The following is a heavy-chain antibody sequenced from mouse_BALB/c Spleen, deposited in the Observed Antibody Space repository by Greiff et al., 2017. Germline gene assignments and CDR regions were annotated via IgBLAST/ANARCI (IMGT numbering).Heavy chain of an antibody. CDR1: GYTFTSYV. D-gene: IGHD2-4*01. CDR3: ARAEGMIIYAMDY. J-gene: IGHJ4*01. V-gene: IGHV1-14*01. CDR2: INPYNDGT. Sequence: EVQLQQSGPELVKPGASVKMSCKASGYTFTSYVMHWVKQKPGQGLEWIGYINPYNDGTKYNEKFKGKATLTSDKSSSTAYMELSSLTSEDSAVYYCARAEGMIIYAMDYWGQGTSVTVSS.